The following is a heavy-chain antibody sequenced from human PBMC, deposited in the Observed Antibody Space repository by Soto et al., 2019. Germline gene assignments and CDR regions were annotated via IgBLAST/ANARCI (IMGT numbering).Heavy chain of an antibody. CDR2: IIPIFGTA. J-gene: IGHJ4*02. CDR1: GGTFSSYA. CDR3: ARESGALRGYYYFDY. V-gene: IGHV1-69*13. D-gene: IGHD3-22*01. Sequence: SVKVSCKASGGTFSSYAISWVRQAPGQGLEWMGGIIPIFGTANYAQKFQGRVTITADESTSTAYMELSSLRSEDTAVYYCARESGALRGYYYFDYWGQGTLVTVSS.